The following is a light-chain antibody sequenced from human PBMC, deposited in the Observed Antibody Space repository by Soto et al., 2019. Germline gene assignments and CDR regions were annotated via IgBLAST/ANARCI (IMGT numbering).Light chain of an antibody. J-gene: IGKJ1*01. V-gene: IGKV1-5*03. CDR2: KAS. Sequence: DIPMTQSPSTLTASVGDRVTITCRASQSVNTWVAWYQQKSGKAPNLLIYKASTLESGVPSRFSGSGSGTEFTLTISSLQPDDSATYYCQQYKTYWTFGQGSKVEIK. CDR1: QSVNTW. CDR3: QQYKTYWT.